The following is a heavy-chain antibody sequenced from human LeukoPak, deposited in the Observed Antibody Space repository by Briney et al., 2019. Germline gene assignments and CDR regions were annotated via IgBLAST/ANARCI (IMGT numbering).Heavy chain of an antibody. Sequence: GASVKVSCKVPGYTLTELSMHWVRQAPGKGLEWMGGFDPEDGETIYAQKFQGRVTMTEDTSTDTAYMELSSLRSEDTAVYYCATVRDYYGSGSSEFDYWGQGTLVTVSS. D-gene: IGHD3-10*01. CDR1: GYTLTELS. V-gene: IGHV1-24*01. J-gene: IGHJ4*02. CDR2: FDPEDGET. CDR3: ATVRDYYGSGSSEFDY.